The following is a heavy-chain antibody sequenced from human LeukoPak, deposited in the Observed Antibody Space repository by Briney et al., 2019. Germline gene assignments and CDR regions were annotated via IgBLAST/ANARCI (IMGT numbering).Heavy chain of an antibody. Sequence: PSETLSLTCAVYGGSFSGYYWSWIRQPPGKGLEWIGEINHSGSTNYNPSLKSRVTISVDTSKNQFSLKLSSVTAADTAVYYCGRLGIGVYFDYWGQGTLVTVSS. D-gene: IGHD7-27*01. V-gene: IGHV4-34*01. CDR2: INHSGST. J-gene: IGHJ4*02. CDR3: GRLGIGVYFDY. CDR1: GGSFSGYY.